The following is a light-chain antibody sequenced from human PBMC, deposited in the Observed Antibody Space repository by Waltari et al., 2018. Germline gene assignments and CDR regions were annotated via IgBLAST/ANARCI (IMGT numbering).Light chain of an antibody. CDR3: QVWDNDSGLVL. CDR1: KIGDKS. Sequence: SYVVTQPPSLSVAPGETAKVTCGGFKIGDKSVHWYQQKPGQAPVLVTYYDTDRPSGIPERFSGSTSGNTATLTISGVEAGDEADYYCQVWDNDSGLVLFGGGTKVTVL. CDR2: YDT. V-gene: IGLV3-21*04. J-gene: IGLJ2*01.